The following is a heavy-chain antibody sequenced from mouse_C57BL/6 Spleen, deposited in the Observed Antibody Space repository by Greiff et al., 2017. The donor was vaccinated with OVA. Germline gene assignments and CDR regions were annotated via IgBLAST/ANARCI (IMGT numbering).Heavy chain of an antibody. CDR3: ARAATVVYFDY. Sequence: QVQLKQPGAELVMPGASVKLSCKASGYTFTSYWMHWVKQRPGQGLEWIGEIDPSDSYTNYNQKFKGKSTLTVDKSSSTAYMQLSSLTSEDSAVYYCARAATVVYFDYWGQGTTLTVSS. J-gene: IGHJ2*01. CDR2: IDPSDSYT. CDR1: GYTFTSYW. D-gene: IGHD1-1*01. V-gene: IGHV1-69*01.